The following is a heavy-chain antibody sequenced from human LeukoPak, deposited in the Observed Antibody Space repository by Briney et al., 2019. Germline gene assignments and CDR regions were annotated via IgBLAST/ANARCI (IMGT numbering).Heavy chain of an antibody. CDR1: GFTLNGYW. J-gene: IGHJ6*02. Sequence: PGGSLRLSCAASGFTLNGYWMHWVRQAPGKGLVWVLRIDPDGSTTNYAESVKGRFTTSRDNAKNTVYLQMNSLRAEDTALYYCTRVQAGRSGLMDVWGRGTTVTVSS. CDR2: IDPDGSTT. V-gene: IGHV3-74*01. D-gene: IGHD2-8*02. CDR3: TRVQAGRSGLMDV.